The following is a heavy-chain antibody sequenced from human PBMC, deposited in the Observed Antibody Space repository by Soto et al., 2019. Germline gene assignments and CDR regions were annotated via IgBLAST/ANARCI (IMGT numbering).Heavy chain of an antibody. V-gene: IGHV3-21*01. J-gene: IGHJ4*02. CDR1: GFTFSSYS. D-gene: IGHD5-18*01. CDR3: ASHPYSHDPFDY. CDR2: ISSSSSYI. Sequence: EVQLVESGGGLGKPGGSLRLSCAASGFTFSSYSMNWVRQAPGKGLEWVSSISSSSSYIYYADSVKGRFTISRDNAKNSLYLQMNSLRAEDTAVYYCASHPYSHDPFDYWGQGTLVTVSS.